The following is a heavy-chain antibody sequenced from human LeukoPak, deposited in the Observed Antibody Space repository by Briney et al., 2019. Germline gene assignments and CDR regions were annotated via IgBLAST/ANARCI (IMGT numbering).Heavy chain of an antibody. CDR1: GGSVTNYY. D-gene: IGHD6-19*01. Sequence: SETLSLSCSVSGGSVTNYYWSWIRQTAGQGLEWIGRVYTRGTSNYNPSLRSRVIISVDKSANQVSLRMTSVSAADTAVYYCTSGNGGWSSPYYFYYMDVWGKGTTVTVSS. CDR3: TSGNGGWSSPYYFYYMDV. CDR2: VYTRGTS. J-gene: IGHJ6*03. V-gene: IGHV4-4*07.